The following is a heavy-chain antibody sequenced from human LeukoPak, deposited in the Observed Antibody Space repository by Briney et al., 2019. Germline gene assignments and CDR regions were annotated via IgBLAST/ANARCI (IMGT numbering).Heavy chain of an antibody. J-gene: IGHJ4*02. D-gene: IGHD3-22*01. CDR2: IYYSGST. V-gene: IGHV4-39*01. Sequence: PSETLSLTCTVSGGSISSSSYYLGWIRQPPGKGLEWIGSIYYSGSTYYNPSLKSRVTISVDTSKNQFSLKLSSVTAADTAVYYCARYYDSSGPYDYWGQGTLVTVSS. CDR1: GGSISSSSYY. CDR3: ARYYDSSGPYDY.